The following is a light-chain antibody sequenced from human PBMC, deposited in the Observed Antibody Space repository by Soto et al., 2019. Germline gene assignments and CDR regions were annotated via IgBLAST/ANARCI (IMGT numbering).Light chain of an antibody. CDR3: QQYYTTPRT. V-gene: IGKV4-1*01. CDR1: QSVLYSSNNKNY. CDR2: WAS. J-gene: IGKJ1*01. Sequence: DIVMTQSPDSLAVSLGERATINCKSSQSVLYSSNNKNYLAWYQQKPGQPPKVLIYWASTRESGVPERFSGSESGTDFTLTISRLQAEDVAVYYCQQYYTTPRTFGQGTKVEIK.